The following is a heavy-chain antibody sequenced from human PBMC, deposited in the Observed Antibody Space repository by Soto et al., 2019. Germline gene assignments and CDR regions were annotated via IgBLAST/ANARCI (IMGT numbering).Heavy chain of an antibody. D-gene: IGHD4-17*01. J-gene: IGHJ4*02. CDR3: ARCRGLTTVIRFDY. Sequence: GASVKVSCKASVGTFSSYAISWVRQAPGQGLEWMGGIIPIFGTANYAQKFQGRVTITTDKSTSTAYMELSSLRSEDTAVYYCARCRGLTTVIRFDYWGQGTLVTVSS. V-gene: IGHV1-69*05. CDR1: VGTFSSYA. CDR2: IIPIFGTA.